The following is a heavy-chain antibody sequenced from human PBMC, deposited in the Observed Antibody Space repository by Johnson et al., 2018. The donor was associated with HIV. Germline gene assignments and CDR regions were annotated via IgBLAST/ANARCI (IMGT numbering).Heavy chain of an antibody. V-gene: IGHV3-23*04. J-gene: IGHJ3*01. Sequence: VQLVESGGGVVQPGGSLRLSCAASGFTFSSYAMSWVRQAPGKGLEWVSAISGTGGTTYYADSVRGRFSISRDKSKDTLYLQMSSLRAEDTAVYYCAKGRGYDYDALDFWGQGTMVTVSS. D-gene: IGHD5-12*01. CDR2: ISGTGGTT. CDR3: AKGRGYDYDALDF. CDR1: GFTFSSYA.